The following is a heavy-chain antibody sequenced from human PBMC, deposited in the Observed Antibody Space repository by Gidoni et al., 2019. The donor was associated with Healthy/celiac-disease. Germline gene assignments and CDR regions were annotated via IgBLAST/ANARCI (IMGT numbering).Heavy chain of an antibody. CDR2: IKSKADGWTT. CDR1: GSTFSNAW. CDR3: TTGPMITFGGVIGDY. Sequence: EVQLVESGGGLVKPGGSVRLSCAASGSTFSNAWMNWVRQAPGKGLEWVGRIKSKADGWTTDYAAPVKGRFTISRDDSKNTLYLQMNSLKTEDTAVYYCTTGPMITFGGVIGDYWGQGTLVTVSS. J-gene: IGHJ4*02. V-gene: IGHV3-15*07. D-gene: IGHD3-16*01.